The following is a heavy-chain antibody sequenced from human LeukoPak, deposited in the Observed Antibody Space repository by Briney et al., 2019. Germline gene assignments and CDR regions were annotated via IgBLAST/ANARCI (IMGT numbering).Heavy chain of an antibody. CDR3: AKDRHRLGYCSGGSCYWTDY. J-gene: IGHJ4*02. CDR1: GFTFSSYG. V-gene: IGHV3-30*02. CDR2: IWYDGSNK. Sequence: GGSLRLSCAASGFTFSSYGMHWVRQAPGKGLEWVAVIWYDGSNKYYADSVKGRFTISRDNSKNTLYLQMNSLRAEDTAVYYCAKDRHRLGYCSGGSCYWTDYWGQGTLVTVSS. D-gene: IGHD2-15*01.